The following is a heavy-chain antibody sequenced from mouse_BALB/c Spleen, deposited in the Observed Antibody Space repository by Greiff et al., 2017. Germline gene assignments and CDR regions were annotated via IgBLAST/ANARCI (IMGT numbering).Heavy chain of an antibody. J-gene: IGHJ4*01. CDR2: IYPGDGDT. V-gene: IGHV1-80*01. CDR3: ARSETTVVATDYAMDY. Sequence: VQLQQSGAELAKPGASVKMSCKASGYSFTSYWMHWVKQRPGQGLEWIGQIYPGDGDTNYNGKFKGKATLTADKSSSTAYMQLSSLTSEDSAVYFCARSETTVVATDYAMDYWGQGTSVTVSS. D-gene: IGHD1-1*01. CDR1: GYSFTSYW.